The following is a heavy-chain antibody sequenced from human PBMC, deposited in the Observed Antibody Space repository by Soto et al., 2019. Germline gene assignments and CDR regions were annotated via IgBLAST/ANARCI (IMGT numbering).Heavy chain of an antibody. CDR1: GGSISSYY. CDR2: IYYSGST. Sequence: QVQLQESGPGLVKPSETLSLTCTASGGSISSYYWSWIRQPPGKGLEWIGYIYYSGSTNYNPSLKRRVTISVDTSKNQFSLKLSSVTAADTAVYYCARYYYDSSGYQDWYFDLWGRGTLVTVSS. CDR3: ARYYYDSSGYQDWYFDL. V-gene: IGHV4-59*01. D-gene: IGHD3-22*01. J-gene: IGHJ2*01.